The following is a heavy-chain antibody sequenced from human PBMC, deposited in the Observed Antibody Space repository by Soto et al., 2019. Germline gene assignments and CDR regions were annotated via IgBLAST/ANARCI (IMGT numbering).Heavy chain of an antibody. CDR3: ARDKEGYSSLYYYYYGMDV. Sequence: QVQLVESGGGVVQPGRSLRLCCAASGFTFSSYGMHWVRQAPGKGLEWVAVIWYDGSNKYYADSVKGRFTISRDNSKNTLYLQMNSLRAEDTAVYYCARDKEGYSSLYYYYYGMDVWGQGTTVTVSS. CDR1: GFTFSSYG. J-gene: IGHJ6*02. D-gene: IGHD6-13*01. CDR2: IWYDGSNK. V-gene: IGHV3-33*01.